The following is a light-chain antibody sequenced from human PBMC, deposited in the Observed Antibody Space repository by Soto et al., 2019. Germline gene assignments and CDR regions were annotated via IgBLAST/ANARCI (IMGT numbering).Light chain of an antibody. CDR2: DAS. CDR1: QRINRW. CDR3: QQYENYWT. J-gene: IGKJ1*01. Sequence: DIQMTQSPSTLSASVGDRVTITCRASQRINRWLAWYQQRPGKAPKLLIYDASNLDSGVPSRFSGSGSGTEFSLTISNLQPDDCATYYCQQYENYWTFGQGTKVDI. V-gene: IGKV1-5*01.